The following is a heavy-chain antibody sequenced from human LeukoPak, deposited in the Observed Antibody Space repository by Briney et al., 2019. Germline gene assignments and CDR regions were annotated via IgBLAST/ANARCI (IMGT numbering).Heavy chain of an antibody. CDR1: GYTFTSYA. D-gene: IGHD3-3*01. V-gene: IGHV1-3*01. Sequence: ASVKVSCKASGYTFTSYAMHWVRQAPGQRLEWMGWINAGNGNTKYSQKFQGRVTITRDTSASTAYMELSSLRSEDTAVYYCARGAVRYYDFWSGYSDNWFDPWGQGTLVTVSS. CDR3: ARGAVRYYDFWSGYSDNWFDP. CDR2: INAGNGNT. J-gene: IGHJ5*02.